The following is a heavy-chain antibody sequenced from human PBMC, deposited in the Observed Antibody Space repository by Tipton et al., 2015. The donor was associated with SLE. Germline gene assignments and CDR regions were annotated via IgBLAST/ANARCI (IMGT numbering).Heavy chain of an antibody. Sequence: TLSLTCTVSGGSISSYYWSWIRQPPGKGLEWIGYIYYSGSTNYNPSLKSRVTISVDTSKNQFSLKLSSVTAADTAVYYCARTFPYGGFDPWGQGTLVTVSS. D-gene: IGHD4-23*01. J-gene: IGHJ5*02. CDR1: GGSISSYY. CDR2: IYYSGST. CDR3: ARTFPYGGFDP. V-gene: IGHV4-59*01.